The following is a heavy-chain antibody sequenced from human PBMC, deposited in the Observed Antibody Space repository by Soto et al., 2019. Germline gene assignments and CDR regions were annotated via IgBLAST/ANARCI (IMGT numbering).Heavy chain of an antibody. CDR3: GRDPGFGAIDY. V-gene: IGHV3-7*01. D-gene: IGHD3-10*01. Sequence: WGSLRLSCSASVFPFSDYWMSWFRQAPGKGLEWVANIKSDGSEKYYVDAVRGRFTISKDNAKNSLYLQMNSLRAEDTAVYYCGRDPGFGAIDYWGQGTLVTVSS. J-gene: IGHJ4*02. CDR2: IKSDGSEK. CDR1: VFPFSDYW.